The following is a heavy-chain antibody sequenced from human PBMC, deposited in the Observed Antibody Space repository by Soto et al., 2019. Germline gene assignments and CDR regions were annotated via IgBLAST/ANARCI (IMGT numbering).Heavy chain of an antibody. Sequence: PSETLSLTCIVSGAALNGGNYYWSWTRQVPGKGLEWIGHIYVTGAVDYNPSLRDRITISQDTSERQFSLNLRLVTAADTAVYYCARLRIATNNYKWFDPWGQGTLVTVSS. CDR2: IYVTGAV. D-gene: IGHD2-21*01. CDR1: GAALNGGNYY. J-gene: IGHJ5*02. V-gene: IGHV4-31*03. CDR3: ARLRIATNNYKWFDP.